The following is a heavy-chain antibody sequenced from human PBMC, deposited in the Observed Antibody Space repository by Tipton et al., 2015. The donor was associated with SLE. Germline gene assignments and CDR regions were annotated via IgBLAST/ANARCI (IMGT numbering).Heavy chain of an antibody. D-gene: IGHD2-15*01. J-gene: IGHJ3*02. CDR3: ARGPGDIVVVVAALDI. CDR1: GGSISSTRYY. CDR2: IYYSGST. Sequence: TLSLTCTVSGGSISSTRYYSGWIRQPPGKGLELIWYIYYSGSTYHNPSLKSRVTISVDTSKNQFSLKLSSVTAADTAVYYCARGPGDIVVVVAALDIWGQGTRVTVSS. V-gene: IGHV4-31*03.